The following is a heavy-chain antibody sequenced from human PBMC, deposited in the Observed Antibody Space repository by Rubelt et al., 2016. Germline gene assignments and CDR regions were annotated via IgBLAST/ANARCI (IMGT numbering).Heavy chain of an antibody. V-gene: IGHV4-34*01. D-gene: IGHD7-27*01. Sequence: QVQLQQWGAGLLKPSETLSLTCAVYGGSFSGYYWSWIRQPPGKGLEWIGEINHSGSTYYNPSLKGRVSWSVDTSKSHFSLSLSSVTAADTAVYYCARGTNWDRRFFDYWGQGTLVTVSS. CDR1: GGSFSGYY. CDR2: INHSGST. CDR3: ARGTNWDRRFFDY. J-gene: IGHJ4*02.